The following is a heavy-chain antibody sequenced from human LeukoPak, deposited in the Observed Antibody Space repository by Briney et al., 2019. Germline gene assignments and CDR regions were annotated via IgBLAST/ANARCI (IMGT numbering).Heavy chain of an antibody. J-gene: IGHJ4*02. CDR1: GGSISPYY. CDR2: IYYSGST. V-gene: IGHV4-59*01. Sequence: SSETLSLTCTVSGGSISPYYWSWIRQPPGKGLEWIGYIYYSGSTNYNPSLKSRVTISLDTSKNQFSLKLSSVTAADTAVYYCARSTWLLDKWGQGTLVTVSS. CDR3: ARSTWLLDK. D-gene: IGHD3-22*01.